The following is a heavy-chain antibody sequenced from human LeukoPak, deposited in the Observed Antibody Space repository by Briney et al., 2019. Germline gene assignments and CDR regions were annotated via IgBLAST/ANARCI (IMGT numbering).Heavy chain of an antibody. D-gene: IGHD4-17*01. Sequence: GGSLRLSCAASGFTFSSYAMHWVRQAPGKGLEWVAVISYDGSNKYYADSVKGRFTISRDNSKNTLYLQMNSLRAEDTAVYFCAKEGYGDYGSPFDPWGQGTLVTVSS. J-gene: IGHJ5*02. CDR3: AKEGYGDYGSPFDP. CDR2: ISYDGSNK. V-gene: IGHV3-30*07. CDR1: GFTFSSYA.